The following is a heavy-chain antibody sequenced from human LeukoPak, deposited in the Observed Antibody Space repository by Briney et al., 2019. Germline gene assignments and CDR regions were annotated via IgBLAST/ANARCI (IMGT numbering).Heavy chain of an antibody. CDR1: GFTFSSYG. V-gene: IGHV3-30*02. Sequence: GGSLRLSCAASGFTFSSYGMHWVRQAPGKGLEWVAFIRYDGSNKYYADSVKGRFTISRDNSKNTLYLQMNSLRAEDTAVYYCAKQGTDMVRGVITVYYYYYMDVWGKGTTVTISS. D-gene: IGHD3-10*01. CDR2: IRYDGSNK. CDR3: AKQGTDMVRGVITVYYYYYMDV. J-gene: IGHJ6*03.